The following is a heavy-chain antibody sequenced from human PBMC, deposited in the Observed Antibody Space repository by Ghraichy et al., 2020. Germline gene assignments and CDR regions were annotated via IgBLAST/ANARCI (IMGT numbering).Heavy chain of an antibody. J-gene: IGHJ6*02. Sequence: SETLSLTCTVSGGSISSSSYYWGWIRQPSGKGLEWIGSIYYSGSTYYNPSLKSRVTISVDTSKNQFSLKLSSVTAADTAVYYCASSNHCSGGSCYAYYGMDVWGQGTTVTVSS. CDR1: GGSISSSSYY. V-gene: IGHV4-39*01. CDR2: IYYSGST. CDR3: ASSNHCSGGSCYAYYGMDV. D-gene: IGHD2-15*01.